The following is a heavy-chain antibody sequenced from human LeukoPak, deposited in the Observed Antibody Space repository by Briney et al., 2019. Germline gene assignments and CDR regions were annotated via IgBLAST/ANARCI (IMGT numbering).Heavy chain of an antibody. CDR3: AKHPYEGYCSGGSCWNNWFDP. CDR2: ILYDGSNK. V-gene: IGHV3-30*18. J-gene: IGHJ5*02. Sequence: GRSLRLSCAASEFTFSSYAMHWVRQAPGKGLEWVAVILYDGSNKKYADSVKGRFTISRDNSENTLYLQMNSLRAEDTAIYYCAKHPYEGYCSGGSCWNNWFDPWGQGTLVTVSS. D-gene: IGHD2-15*01. CDR1: EFTFSSYA.